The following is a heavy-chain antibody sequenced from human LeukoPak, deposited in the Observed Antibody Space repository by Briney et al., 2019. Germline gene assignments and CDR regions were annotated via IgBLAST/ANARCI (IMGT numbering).Heavy chain of an antibody. CDR2: IYPGDSDT. J-gene: IGHJ4*02. Sequence: GESLKISCKGSGYSFTSYWIGWVRQMPGKGLEWMGIIYPGDSDTRYSPSFQGQVTISADKSISTAYLQWSSLKASDTAMYYCARLDLSYYYDSSGYEDYCGQGTLVTVSS. V-gene: IGHV5-51*01. D-gene: IGHD3-22*01. CDR1: GYSFTSYW. CDR3: ARLDLSYYYDSSGYEDY.